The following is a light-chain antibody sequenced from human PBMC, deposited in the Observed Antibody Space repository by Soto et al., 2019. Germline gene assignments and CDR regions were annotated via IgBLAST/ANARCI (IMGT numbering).Light chain of an antibody. Sequence: IQLTQSPSSLSASVGDRVTIPCRASQGISSALAWYQHKPGRAPRLLIYDSSSLQSVVSSRFSGIGSGIGFPLTISMLYPDYCVSYYRQQSQCYARTFVVGTKLEIK. V-gene: IGKV1-13*02. CDR2: DSS. CDR3: QQSQCYART. CDR1: QGISSA. J-gene: IGKJ4*01.